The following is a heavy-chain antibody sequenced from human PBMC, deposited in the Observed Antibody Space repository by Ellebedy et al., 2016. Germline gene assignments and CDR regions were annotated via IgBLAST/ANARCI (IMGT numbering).Heavy chain of an antibody. D-gene: IGHD6-6*01. CDR1: GFTFSSHW. CDR3: ASAGGEYSSSVGIFDY. J-gene: IGHJ4*02. Sequence: GGSLRLXCAASGFTFSSHWMHWVRQAPGKGLVWVSRINSDGSSTNYADSVKVRFTISRDNAKNTVYLQMNSLRAEDTAVYYCASAGGEYSSSVGIFDYWGQGTLVTVSS. V-gene: IGHV3-74*01. CDR2: INSDGSST.